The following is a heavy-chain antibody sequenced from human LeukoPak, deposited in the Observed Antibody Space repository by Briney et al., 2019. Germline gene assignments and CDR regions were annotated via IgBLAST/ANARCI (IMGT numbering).Heavy chain of an antibody. Sequence: GRSLRLSCAASGFNYDDHAMHWVRHAPGKGLEWVSGITWNSGRIGYADSVKGRFTISRDNAKNSLYLQVNSLREEDTALYYCAKDRTAYSYGSIDHWGQGTLVTVSS. J-gene: IGHJ4*02. CDR2: ITWNSGRI. D-gene: IGHD5-18*01. V-gene: IGHV3-9*01. CDR1: GFNYDDHA. CDR3: AKDRTAYSYGSIDH.